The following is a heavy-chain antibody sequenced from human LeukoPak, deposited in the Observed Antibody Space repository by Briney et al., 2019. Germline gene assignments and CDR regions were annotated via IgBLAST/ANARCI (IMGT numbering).Heavy chain of an antibody. J-gene: IGHJ4*02. CDR1: GFTFSSCA. CDR3: AKDQSRVGASDPFDY. V-gene: IGHV3-23*01. Sequence: GGSLRLSCAASGFTFSSCAMTWVRQAPGKGLEWVSSISGSGATTYYADPVKGRFTISRDNSNNTVYLQMNSLRAEDTAVYYCAKDQSRVGASDPFDYWGQGMQVGVSS. CDR2: ISGSGATT. D-gene: IGHD1-26*01.